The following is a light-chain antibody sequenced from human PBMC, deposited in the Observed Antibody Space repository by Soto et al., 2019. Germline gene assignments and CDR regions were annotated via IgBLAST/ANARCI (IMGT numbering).Light chain of an antibody. Sequence: DIQMTQSPSTLSGSVGDRVTITCRASQTISSWLAWYQQKPGKAPKLLIYKASTLKSGVPSRFSGSGSGTEITLTISSLQPDDFATYYCQQFNTSPWTFGQGTRWIS. J-gene: IGKJ1*01. CDR2: KAS. CDR3: QQFNTSPWT. V-gene: IGKV1-5*03. CDR1: QTISSW.